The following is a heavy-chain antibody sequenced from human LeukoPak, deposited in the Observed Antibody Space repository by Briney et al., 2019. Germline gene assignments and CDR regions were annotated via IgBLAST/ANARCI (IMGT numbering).Heavy chain of an antibody. CDR3: ARDDFDFDS. D-gene: IGHD3/OR15-3a*01. J-gene: IGHJ4*02. V-gene: IGHV1-18*01. CDR2: INPHTGDT. Sequence: GASVKVSCKASGSTFVTYGISWVRQAPGQGLEWMGWINPHTGDTKNAQKFHDRVTMTADPFTDTAYMELRSLRSDDTAVYYCARDDFDFDSWGQGTLVTVS. CDR1: GSTFVTYG.